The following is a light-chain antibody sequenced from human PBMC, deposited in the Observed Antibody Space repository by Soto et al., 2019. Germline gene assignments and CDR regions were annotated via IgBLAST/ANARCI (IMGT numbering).Light chain of an antibody. CDR3: FSFTSTNTHV. CDR1: SSDVGLYNY. V-gene: IGLV2-11*01. Sequence: QSVLTQPRSVSGSPGQSVTISCTGTSSDVGLYNYVSWYQHHPGKVPKVIIYETSKRPSGVSDRFSGSKSGNTASLTISGLQAEDEADYYCFSFTSTNTHVFGSGTKLTVL. CDR2: ETS. J-gene: IGLJ1*01.